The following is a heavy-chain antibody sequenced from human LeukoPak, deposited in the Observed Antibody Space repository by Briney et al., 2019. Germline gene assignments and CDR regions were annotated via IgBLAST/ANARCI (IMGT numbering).Heavy chain of an antibody. Sequence: PSETLSLTCAVYGGSFSGYYWSWIRQPPGKGLEWIGEINHTGSTNYNPSLKSRVTISVDTSKNQFSLKLSSVTAADTAVYYCARSFPYSSGSGTYYPSDYWGQGTLVSVSS. V-gene: IGHV4-34*01. CDR1: GGSFSGYY. CDR2: INHTGST. CDR3: ARSFPYSSGSGTYYPSDY. D-gene: IGHD3-10*01. J-gene: IGHJ4*02.